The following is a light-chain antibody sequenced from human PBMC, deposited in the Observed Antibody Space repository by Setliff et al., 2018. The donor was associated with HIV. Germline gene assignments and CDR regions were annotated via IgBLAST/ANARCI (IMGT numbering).Light chain of an antibody. CDR3: CSNTGSNTSV. Sequence: QSALTQPASVSGSPGQSITISCTGTSSDIRRYNLVSWYQHYPGKAPKLMIYQATTRPSGVSNRFSGSKSGNTASLTISVLQAEDEADYYCCSNTGSNTSVFGSGTKVTVL. J-gene: IGLJ1*01. CDR1: SSDIRRYNL. V-gene: IGLV2-23*01. CDR2: QAT.